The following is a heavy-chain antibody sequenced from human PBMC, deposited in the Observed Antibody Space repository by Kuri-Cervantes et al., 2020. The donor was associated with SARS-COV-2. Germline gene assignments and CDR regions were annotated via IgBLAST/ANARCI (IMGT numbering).Heavy chain of an antibody. V-gene: IGHV1-18*01. Sequence: ASVKVSCKTSGYSFTSFGITWVRQAPGQRLQWMGWISPYNNNTNYAQKFQGRVTMTTDTPTRIAYLELRNLTPDDTAVYYCARGFHDNSAYYPTFGYYWGQGSLVTVSS. D-gene: IGHD3-22*01. CDR3: ARGFHDNSAYYPTFGYY. CDR2: ISPYNNNT. J-gene: IGHJ4*02. CDR1: GYSFTSFG.